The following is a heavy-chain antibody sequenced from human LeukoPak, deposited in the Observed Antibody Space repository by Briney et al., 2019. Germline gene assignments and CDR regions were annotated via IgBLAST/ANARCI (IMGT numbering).Heavy chain of an antibody. CDR2: ISSSSGTK. CDR1: EFTFSDYS. CDR3: AKGASHALS. V-gene: IGHV3-48*02. J-gene: IGHJ5*02. D-gene: IGHD2-2*01. Sequence: GGSLRLSCAASEFTFSDYSMNWVRQAPGKGLEWLSYISSSSGTKYYADSVKGRFTISRDNAKDSLYLQMNSLRDEDTAVYYCAKGASHALSWGQGTLVTVSS.